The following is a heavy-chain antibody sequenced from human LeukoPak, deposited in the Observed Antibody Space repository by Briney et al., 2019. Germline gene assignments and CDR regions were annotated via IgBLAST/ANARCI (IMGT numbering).Heavy chain of an antibody. V-gene: IGHV4-59*01. CDR2: IYYNGNT. CDR3: ARMDGGDTYPPYHYYGMDV. CDR1: GGSFTNYY. D-gene: IGHD2-21*02. Sequence: SETLSLTCTVSGGSFTNYYWSWVRQPPGKGLEWIGYIYYNGNTNYNPSLKNRVTISLDTSKNQFSLKLSSVTAADTARYYCARMDGGDTYPPYHYYGMDVWGQGTTVTVSS. J-gene: IGHJ6*02.